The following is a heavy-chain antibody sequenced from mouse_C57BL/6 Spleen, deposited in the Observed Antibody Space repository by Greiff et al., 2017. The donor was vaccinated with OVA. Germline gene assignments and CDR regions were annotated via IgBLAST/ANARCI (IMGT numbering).Heavy chain of an antibody. J-gene: IGHJ1*03. V-gene: IGHV5-17*01. Sequence: DVKLVESGGGLVKPGGSLKLSCAASGFTFSDYGMHWVRQAPEKGLEWVAYISSGSSTIYYADTVKGRFTISRDNAKNTLFLQMTSLRSEDTAMYYCARPGYGSSLWYFDVWGTGTTVTVSS. CDR3: ARPGYGSSLWYFDV. D-gene: IGHD1-1*01. CDR1: GFTFSDYG. CDR2: ISSGSSTI.